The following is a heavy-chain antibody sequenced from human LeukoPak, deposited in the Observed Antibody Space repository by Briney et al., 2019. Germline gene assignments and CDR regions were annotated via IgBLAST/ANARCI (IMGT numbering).Heavy chain of an antibody. J-gene: IGHJ4*02. Sequence: GGSLRLSCAASGFTFSSYAMSWVRQAPGKGLEWVSAINGSGGSTYYADSVKGRFTISRDNSKNTLYLQMNSLRAEDTAVYYCAKDRIAGRGLDYWGQGTLVAVSS. CDR2: INGSGGST. CDR1: GFTFSSYA. CDR3: AKDRIAGRGLDY. D-gene: IGHD6-13*01. V-gene: IGHV3-23*01.